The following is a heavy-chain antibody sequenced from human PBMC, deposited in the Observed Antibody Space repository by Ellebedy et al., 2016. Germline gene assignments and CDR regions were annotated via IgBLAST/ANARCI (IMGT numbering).Heavy chain of an antibody. J-gene: IGHJ6*02. CDR1: GFTFSSYA. CDR2: ISRIDDST. D-gene: IGHD2-15*01. Sequence: GESLKISCAASGFTFSSYAMSWVRQAPGKGLKWVSGISRIDDSTYYADSVKGRFTISRDNPKNTLHVQMNSLRAEDTAVYYCAKQHCSGGTCYSHYGMDVWGQGTTVTVSS. CDR3: AKQHCSGGTCYSHYGMDV. V-gene: IGHV3-23*01.